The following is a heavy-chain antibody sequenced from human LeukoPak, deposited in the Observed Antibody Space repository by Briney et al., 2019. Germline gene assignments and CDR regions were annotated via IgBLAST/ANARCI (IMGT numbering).Heavy chain of an antibody. D-gene: IGHD3-22*01. CDR2: ISYDGSNK. Sequence: GRSLRLSCAASGFTFSSYAMHWVRQAPGKGLEWVAVISYDGSNKYYADSVKGRFAISRDNSKNTLYLQMNSLRAEDTAVYYCARDQNDSSGYYSLYYYYYGMDVWGRGTTVTVSS. V-gene: IGHV3-30*09. J-gene: IGHJ6*02. CDR3: ARDQNDSSGYYSLYYYYYGMDV. CDR1: GFTFSSYA.